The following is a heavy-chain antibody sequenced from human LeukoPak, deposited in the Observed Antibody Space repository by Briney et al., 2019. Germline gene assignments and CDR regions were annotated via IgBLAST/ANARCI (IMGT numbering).Heavy chain of an antibody. CDR2: IYGRGTT. CDR1: GGSISNDY. V-gene: IGHV4-4*07. J-gene: IGHJ4*02. Sequence: SETLSLTCTVSGGSISNDYRSWIRQAAGKELEWIGRIYGRGTTNYNPSLKSRVTIPLDKSKKEFSLNLNSVTAADTAVYYCARGGTYGSGRNQHTTLDYWGQGTLVTVSS. D-gene: IGHD3-10*01. CDR3: ARGGTYGSGRNQHTTLDY.